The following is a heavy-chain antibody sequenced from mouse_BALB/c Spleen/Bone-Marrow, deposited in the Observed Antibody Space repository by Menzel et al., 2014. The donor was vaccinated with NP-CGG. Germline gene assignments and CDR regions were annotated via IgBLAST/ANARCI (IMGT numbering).Heavy chain of an antibody. CDR2: IDPFNGGT. CDR1: GYAFTSYN. V-gene: IGHV1S135*01. D-gene: IGHD2-1*01. J-gene: IGHJ3*01. CDR3: AREDYGKGFAY. Sequence: VQLQQSGPELVKPGASVKVSCKASGYAFTSYNMYWGKQGHGKSLEWIGHIDPFNGGTSYNQKFKGKATLTVDKSASTAYMHLNSLTSEDSAVYYCAREDYGKGFAYWGQGTLVTVSA.